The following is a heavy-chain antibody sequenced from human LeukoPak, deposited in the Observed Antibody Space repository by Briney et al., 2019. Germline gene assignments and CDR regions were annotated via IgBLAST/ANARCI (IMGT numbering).Heavy chain of an antibody. J-gene: IGHJ4*02. CDR3: ASSDDYGGNRFDY. CDR1: GFTFSIYS. Sequence: GGSLRLSCAASGFTFSIYSMNWVRQPPGKGLEWVSYISSSSTSIYYADSVKRRFTISRDNAKNSLYLQMNSLRDDDTAVYYCASSDDYGGNRFDYWGQGTLVTVSS. V-gene: IGHV3-48*02. CDR2: ISSSSTSI. D-gene: IGHD4-23*01.